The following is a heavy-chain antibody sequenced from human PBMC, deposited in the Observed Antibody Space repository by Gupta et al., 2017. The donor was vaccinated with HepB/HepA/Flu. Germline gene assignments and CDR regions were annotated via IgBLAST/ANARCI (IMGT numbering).Heavy chain of an antibody. J-gene: IGHJ6*02. CDR3: ARCWDSSGYWSPNPGGMDV. V-gene: IGHV3-7*01. CDR2: IKQDGSEK. CDR1: GFSFSSYC. Sequence: EVQLVASGGGLVQPGGSLRLSCAASGFSFSSYCMSWVRQAPGKGLEWVANIKQDGSEKYYVDSVKGRFTISRDNAKNSLYLQMNSLSAEDTAVYYCARCWDSSGYWSPNPGGMDVWGQGTTVTVSS. D-gene: IGHD3-22*01.